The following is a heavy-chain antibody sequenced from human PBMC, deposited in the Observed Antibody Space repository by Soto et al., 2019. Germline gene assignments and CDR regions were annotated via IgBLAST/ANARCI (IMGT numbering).Heavy chain of an antibody. J-gene: IGHJ6*02. CDR1: GGSFSGYY. V-gene: IGHV4-59*01. Sequence: PSETLSLTCAVYGGSFSGYYWTWIRQPPGTGLEWIGYIYYSGSTNYNPSLKSRVTISVDTSKNQFSLKLSSVTAADTAVYYCARLVDTAMVRAYYYYGMDVWGQGTTVTVSS. D-gene: IGHD5-18*01. CDR2: IYYSGST. CDR3: ARLVDTAMVRAYYYYGMDV.